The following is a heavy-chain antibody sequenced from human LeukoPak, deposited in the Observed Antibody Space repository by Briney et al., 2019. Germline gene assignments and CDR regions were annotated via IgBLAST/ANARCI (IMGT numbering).Heavy chain of an antibody. V-gene: IGHV4-31*03. Sequence: PSQTLSLTCIVSGGSISSGGDFWSWFRQHPGKGLEWIGYIYYNGFTYYNPSLKSRVTISVDTSMNQFSLEVSSVTAADTAVYYCARGGTWYYAFDYWGQGTLVTVSS. CDR1: GGSISSGGDF. CDR2: IYYNGFT. J-gene: IGHJ4*02. D-gene: IGHD2-15*01. CDR3: ARGGTWYYAFDY.